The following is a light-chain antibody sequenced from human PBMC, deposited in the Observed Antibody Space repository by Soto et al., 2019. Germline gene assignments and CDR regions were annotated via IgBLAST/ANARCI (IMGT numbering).Light chain of an antibody. V-gene: IGKV1-39*01. Sequence: DIQMTQSPSSLSASIGDRVTITCRASQSIDTYLSWYEQKPGKAPKLLIYGVSNLESGVPSRISGSGSGTDFTLTLTSLEAEDFATYFSQQSYSLPVTFCGGTKLDIK. CDR2: GVS. J-gene: IGKJ4*01. CDR3: QQSYSLPVT. CDR1: QSIDTY.